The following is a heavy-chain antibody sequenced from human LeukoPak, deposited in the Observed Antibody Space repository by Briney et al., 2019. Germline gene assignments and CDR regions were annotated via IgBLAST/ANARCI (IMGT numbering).Heavy chain of an antibody. CDR2: INHSGST. D-gene: IGHD2-2*01. Sequence: SETLSLTCAVYGGSFSGYYWSWIRQPPGKGLEWIGEINHSGSTNYNPSLKSRVTISVDTSKNQFSLKLSPVTAADTAVYYCARGRVLLGYCSSTSCYGGYYFDYWGQGTLVTVSS. J-gene: IGHJ4*02. CDR3: ARGRVLLGYCSSTSCYGGYYFDY. CDR1: GGSFSGYY. V-gene: IGHV4-34*01.